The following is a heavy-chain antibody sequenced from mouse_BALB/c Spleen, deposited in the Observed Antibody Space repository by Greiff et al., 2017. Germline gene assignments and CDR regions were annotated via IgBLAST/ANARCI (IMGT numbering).Heavy chain of an antibody. CDR1: GFTFSSYA. V-gene: IGHV5-6-5*01. CDR3: AREDYYYAMDY. CDR2: ISSGGST. J-gene: IGHJ4*01. Sequence: EVHLVESGGGLVKPGGSLKLSCAASGFTFSSYAMSWVRQTPEKRLEWVASISSGGSTYYPDSVKGRFTISRDNARNILYLQMSSLRSEDTAMYYCAREDYYYAMDYWGQGTSVTVSS.